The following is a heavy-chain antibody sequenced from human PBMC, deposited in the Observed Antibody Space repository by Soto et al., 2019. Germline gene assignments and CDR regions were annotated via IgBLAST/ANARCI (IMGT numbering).Heavy chain of an antibody. V-gene: IGHV4-39*01. D-gene: IGHD6-6*01. J-gene: IGHJ4*02. Sequence: SETLSLTCTVSGGSISSSSHYWGWIRQPPGKGLECIGNIYYDGNTYYNPSLKSRVTTSLDTSKNQFSLRLNSVTAADTAVYYCARSSITPRLFMYPFDYWGQGTLVTVSS. CDR1: GGSISSSSHY. CDR2: IYYDGNT. CDR3: ARSSITPRLFMYPFDY.